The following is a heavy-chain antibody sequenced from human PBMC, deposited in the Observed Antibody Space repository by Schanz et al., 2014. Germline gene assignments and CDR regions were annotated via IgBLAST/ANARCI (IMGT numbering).Heavy chain of an antibody. CDR1: GFTFGDYA. CDR2: IKKDGSEK. D-gene: IGHD6-13*01. CDR3: VSQTGSPNY. V-gene: IGHV3-7*01. J-gene: IGHJ4*02. Sequence: EVQLVESGGGVVQPGRSLRLSCAASGFTFGDYAMTWVRQAPGKGLEWVANIKKDGSEKYYVDSVEGRFTISRDNAKRSLFLQMNSLRVEDTAVYFCVSQTGSPNYWGQGTLVTVSS.